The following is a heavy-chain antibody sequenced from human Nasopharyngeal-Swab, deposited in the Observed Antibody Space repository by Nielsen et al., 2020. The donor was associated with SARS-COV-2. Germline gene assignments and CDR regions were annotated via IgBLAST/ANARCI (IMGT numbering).Heavy chain of an antibody. CDR2: IRSKAYGGTT. V-gene: IGHV3-49*04. D-gene: IGHD3-9*01. J-gene: IGHJ5*02. CDR3: TRVAVNYDILTGYP. CDR1: GFTFSSYA. Sequence: GESLKISCAASGFTFSSYAMSWVRQAPGKGLEWVGFIRSKAYGGTTEYAASVKGRFTISRDDSKSIAYLQMNSLKTEDTAVYYCTRVAVNYDILTGYPWGQGTLVTVSS.